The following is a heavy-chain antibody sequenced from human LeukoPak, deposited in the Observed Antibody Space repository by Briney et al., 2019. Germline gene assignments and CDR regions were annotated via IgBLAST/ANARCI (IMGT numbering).Heavy chain of an antibody. V-gene: IGHV1-18*01. Sequence: ASVKVSCKASGYTFTSYGISWVRQAPGQRLEWMGWISAYNGNTNYAQKLHGRVTMTTDTSTSTAYMELRSLRSDDTAVYYCARDAPEAVYTNQNAFDIWGQGTMVTVSS. D-gene: IGHD3-16*01. J-gene: IGHJ3*02. CDR1: GYTFTSYG. CDR3: ARDAPEAVYTNQNAFDI. CDR2: ISAYNGNT.